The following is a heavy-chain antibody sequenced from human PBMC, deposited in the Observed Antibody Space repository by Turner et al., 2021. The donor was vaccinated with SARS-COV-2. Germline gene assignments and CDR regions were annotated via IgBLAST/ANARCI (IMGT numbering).Heavy chain of an antibody. CDR1: GFTFSNYS. J-gene: IGHJ4*02. V-gene: IGHV3-48*01. CDR2: IDSSSSTI. Sequence: EVHLVESGGGLVQPGGSLLLSCVASGFTFSNYSMNWVRQAPGKGLEWVSYIDSSSSTIYYADSVKGRFTISRDNAKNSLYLQMNSLRADDTAVYYCASPFDYWGQGTLVTVSS. CDR3: ASPFDY.